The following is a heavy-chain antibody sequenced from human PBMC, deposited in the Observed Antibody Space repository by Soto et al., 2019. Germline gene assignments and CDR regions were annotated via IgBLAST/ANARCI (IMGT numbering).Heavy chain of an antibody. D-gene: IGHD4-17*01. CDR1: GYTFTSYG. J-gene: IGHJ4*02. Sequence: ASVKVSCKASGYTFTSYGISWVRQAPGQGLEWMGWISAYNGNTNYAQKLQGRVTMTTETSTSTAYMELRSLRSDDTAVYYCARGGRLTTAGLGFDYWGQGTLVTVSS. CDR2: ISAYNGNT. CDR3: ARGGRLTTAGLGFDY. V-gene: IGHV1-18*01.